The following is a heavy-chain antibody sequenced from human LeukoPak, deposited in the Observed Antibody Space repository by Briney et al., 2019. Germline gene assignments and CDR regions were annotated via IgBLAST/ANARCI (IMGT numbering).Heavy chain of an antibody. Sequence: SGGSLRLSCAVSGFTVSNNYMSWVRQAPGKGLEWVSAISGSGGSTYYADSVKGRFTISRDNSKNTLYLQMNSLRAEDTAVYYCAKDSTHYRVWDNYDTRGLSYWGQGTLVTVSS. D-gene: IGHD3-22*01. J-gene: IGHJ4*02. V-gene: IGHV3-23*01. CDR3: AKDSTHYRVWDNYDTRGLSY. CDR2: ISGSGGST. CDR1: GFTVSNNY.